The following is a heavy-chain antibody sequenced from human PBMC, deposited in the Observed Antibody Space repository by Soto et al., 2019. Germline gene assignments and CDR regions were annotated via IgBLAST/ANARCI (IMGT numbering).Heavy chain of an antibody. J-gene: IGHJ4*02. CDR1: GFTFTSSA. V-gene: IGHV1-58*02. CDR3: AADLGVIAVAGDFHY. D-gene: IGHD6-19*01. CDR2: IVVGSGNT. Sequence: ASVKVSCKASGFTFTSSAMQWVRQARGQRLEWIGWIVVGSGNTNYAQKFQERVTITRDMSTSTAYMELSSLRSEDTAVYYCAADLGVIAVAGDFHYWGQGTLVTVSS.